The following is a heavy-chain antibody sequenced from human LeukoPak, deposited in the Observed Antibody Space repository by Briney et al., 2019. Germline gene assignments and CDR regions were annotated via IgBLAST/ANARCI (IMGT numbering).Heavy chain of an antibody. J-gene: IGHJ3*02. Sequence: PGGSLRLSCAASGFTFSSYSMNWVRQAPGKGLEWVSSISSSSSYIYYADSVKGRFTISRDNAKNSLYLQMNSLRAEDTAVYYCARDLGWFGELAAFDIWGQGTMVTVSS. CDR3: ARDLGWFGELAAFDI. CDR2: ISSSSSYI. CDR1: GFTFSSYS. D-gene: IGHD3-10*01. V-gene: IGHV3-21*01.